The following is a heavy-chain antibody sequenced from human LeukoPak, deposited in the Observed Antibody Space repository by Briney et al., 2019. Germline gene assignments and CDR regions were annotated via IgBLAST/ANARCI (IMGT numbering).Heavy chain of an antibody. J-gene: IGHJ6*03. Sequence: GASVKVSCKASGYTFTSYDINWVRQATGQGLEWMGWMNPNSGNTGYAQKFQGRVTITRNTSISTAYMELSSLRSEDTAVYYCARGRTFSSGWYRSDYYYYMDVWGKGTTVTVSS. D-gene: IGHD6-13*01. CDR2: MNPNSGNT. CDR1: GYTFTSYD. CDR3: ARGRTFSSGWYRSDYYYYMDV. V-gene: IGHV1-8*03.